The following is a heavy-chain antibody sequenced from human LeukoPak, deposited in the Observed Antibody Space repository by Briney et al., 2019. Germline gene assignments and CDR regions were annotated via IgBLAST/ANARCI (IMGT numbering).Heavy chain of an antibody. D-gene: IGHD3-3*01. Sequence: GGSLRLSCAASGFTFSSYAMSWVRQAPGQGLEWVGRIESRADGGTTGYAAPVEGRFSISRDDSENTLYLQTNSLQIDDTALYYCLIFPGRWGQGTLVTVSS. CDR3: LIFPGR. CDR2: IESRADGGTT. V-gene: IGHV3-15*04. J-gene: IGHJ4*02. CDR1: GFTFSSYA.